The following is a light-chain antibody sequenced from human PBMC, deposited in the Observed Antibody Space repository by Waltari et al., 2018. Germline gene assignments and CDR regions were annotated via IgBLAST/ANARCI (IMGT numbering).Light chain of an antibody. Sequence: QLVLTQSPSASASLGPSVQPTCPLSSGPRNNLLPWHQQRPAKGPRYLMKVNSDGSHNKGDEIPDRFSGSSSGAERYLTISSVQSEDEADYYCQTGGHGTWVFGGGTTLTVL. CDR1: SGPRNNL. CDR2: VNSDGSH. CDR3: QTGGHGTWV. J-gene: IGLJ3*02. V-gene: IGLV4-69*01.